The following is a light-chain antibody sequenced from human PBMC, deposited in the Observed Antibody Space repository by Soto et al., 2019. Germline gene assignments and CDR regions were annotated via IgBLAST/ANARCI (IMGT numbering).Light chain of an antibody. J-gene: IGKJ4*01. V-gene: IGKV3-20*01. CDR3: QQYGSSPQT. CDR1: QSVSSSY. Sequence: EIVLTQSPGTLSLSPGESATLSCRASQSVSSSYLAWYQQKPGQAPRLLIYGASSRATGIPDRFSGSGSGTDFTLTISRLEPEDFAVYYCQQYGSSPQTVGGGTRWIS. CDR2: GAS.